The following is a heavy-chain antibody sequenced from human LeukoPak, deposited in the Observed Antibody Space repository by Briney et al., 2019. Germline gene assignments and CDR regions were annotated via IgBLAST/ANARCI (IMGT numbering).Heavy chain of an antibody. V-gene: IGHV1-2*02. CDR2: INPNSGGT. J-gene: IGHJ5*02. CDR3: ARDGGNGNYGWFDP. D-gene: IGHD4-23*01. Sequence: SETVSFTASVYTFTVYYMHWVRQAPGHGLEWMGWINPNSGGTNYAQKFQGRVTMTRDTSISTAYMELSRLRSDDTAVYYCARDGGNGNYGWFDPWGQGTLVTVSS. CDR1: VYTFTVYY.